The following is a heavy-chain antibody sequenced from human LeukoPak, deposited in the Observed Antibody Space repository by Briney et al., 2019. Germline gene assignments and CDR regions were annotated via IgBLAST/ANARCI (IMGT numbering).Heavy chain of an antibody. V-gene: IGHV3-48*01. D-gene: IGHD3-10*01. CDR1: GFTLSSYS. CDR2: FSSDSNTI. J-gene: IGHJ5*02. Sequence: PGGSLRLSCAASGFTLSSYSMTWVRHAPRKGLEWISYFSSDSNTIYYADSVKGRFTLSRDNPQNSVYLQMNSLRAGDTAMYYCARDGWFGEYNWFDPWGQGTLVTVSS. CDR3: ARDGWFGEYNWFDP.